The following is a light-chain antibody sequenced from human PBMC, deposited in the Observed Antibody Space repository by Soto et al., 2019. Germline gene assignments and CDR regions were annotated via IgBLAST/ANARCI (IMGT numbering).Light chain of an antibody. Sequence: QSVLTQPASVSGSPGQSITISCTGTSSDVGGSNYVSWYQQLPGKAPKLMIYDVSDRPSGVSNRFSGSKSGNTASLTISGLQAEEEAAPYCSSYKSSSLYVFGTGTKVTVL. CDR1: SSDVGGSNY. CDR3: SSYKSSSLYV. CDR2: DVS. J-gene: IGLJ1*01. V-gene: IGLV2-14*01.